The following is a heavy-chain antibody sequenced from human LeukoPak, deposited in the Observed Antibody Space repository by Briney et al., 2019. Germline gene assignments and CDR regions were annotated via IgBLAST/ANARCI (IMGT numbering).Heavy chain of an antibody. CDR1: GGSFSGYY. J-gene: IGHJ6*03. CDR2: INHSGST. D-gene: IGHD3-9*01. V-gene: IGHV4-34*01. CDR3: ARDHYDILTGVYYYYMDV. Sequence: SETLSLTCAVYGGSFSGYYWSWIRQPPGKGLEWIGEINHSGSTNYNPSLKSRVTMSVDTSKNQFSLKLSSVTAADTAVYYCARDHYDILTGVYYYYMDVWGKGTTVTVSS.